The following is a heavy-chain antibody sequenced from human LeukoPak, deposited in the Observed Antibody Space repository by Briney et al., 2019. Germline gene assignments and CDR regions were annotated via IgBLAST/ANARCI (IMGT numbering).Heavy chain of an antibody. J-gene: IGHJ2*01. Sequence: SETLSLTCVVYGGSFSGYSWSWIRQPPGKGLEWIGEINQRRNTNYNPSLKSRVTISIDTSKNQFSLKLSSVTAADTAVYFCARHGWHAWYFDLWGRGTLVTVSP. CDR3: ARHGWHAWYFDL. D-gene: IGHD6-19*01. V-gene: IGHV4-34*01. CDR1: GGSFSGYS. CDR2: INQRRNT.